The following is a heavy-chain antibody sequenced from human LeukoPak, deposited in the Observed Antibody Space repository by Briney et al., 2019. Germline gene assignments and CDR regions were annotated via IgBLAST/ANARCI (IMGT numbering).Heavy chain of an antibody. J-gene: IGHJ4*02. CDR1: GFTFSNYG. CDR2: IQNDGSEA. D-gene: IGHD2-15*01. V-gene: IGHV3-30*02. CDR3: AKERKLLPFDC. Sequence: GGSLRLSCAASGFTFSNYGIHWVRQAPGKGLEWVAFIQNDGSEAFYADSVKGRFTISRDNSKNTLYLQMNSLRTEDTAVCYCAKERKLLPFDCWGQGTLVTVSS.